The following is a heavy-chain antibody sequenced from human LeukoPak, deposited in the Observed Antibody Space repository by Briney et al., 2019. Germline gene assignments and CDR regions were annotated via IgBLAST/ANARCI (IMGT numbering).Heavy chain of an antibody. J-gene: IGHJ4*02. CDR1: GGSISSHY. CDR2: IYYSGST. V-gene: IGHV4-59*11. CDR3: ARAVGVRGVISFDY. D-gene: IGHD3-10*01. Sequence: SETLSLTCTVFGGSISSHYWSWIRQPPGKGLEWIGYIYYSGSTNYNPSLKSRVTISVDTSKNQFSLKLSSVTAADTAVYYCARAVGVRGVISFDYWGQGTLVTVSS.